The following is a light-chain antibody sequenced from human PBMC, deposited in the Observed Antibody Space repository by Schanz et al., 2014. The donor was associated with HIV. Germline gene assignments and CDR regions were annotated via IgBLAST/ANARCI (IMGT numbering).Light chain of an antibody. CDR2: EVS. Sequence: QSALTQPPSASGSPGQSVTISCTGTSSDVGGYNYVSWCQQHPGKAPKLMIYEVSKRPSGVPDRFSGSKSGNTASLTISGLQPEDEADYYCSSYTSSSTWVFGGGTKLTVL. CDR3: SSYTSSSTWV. J-gene: IGLJ3*02. CDR1: SSDVGGYNY. V-gene: IGLV2-8*01.